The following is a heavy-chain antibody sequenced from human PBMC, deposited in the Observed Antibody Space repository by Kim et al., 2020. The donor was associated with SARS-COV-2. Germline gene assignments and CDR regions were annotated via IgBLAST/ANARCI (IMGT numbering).Heavy chain of an antibody. V-gene: IGHV3-23*01. D-gene: IGHD1-26*01. CDR1: GFTFSSYA. J-gene: IGHJ4*02. Sequence: GGSLRLSCAASGFTFSSYAMSWVRQAPGKGLEWVSAISGSGGSTYYADSVKGRFTISRDNSKNTLYLQMNSLRAEDTAVYYCANGYISGSYYGFDYWGQGTLVTVSS. CDR3: ANGYISGSYYGFDY. CDR2: ISGSGGST.